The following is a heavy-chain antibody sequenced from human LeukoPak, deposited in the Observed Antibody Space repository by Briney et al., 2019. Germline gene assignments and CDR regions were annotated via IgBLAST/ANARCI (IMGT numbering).Heavy chain of an antibody. V-gene: IGHV3-30*04. CDR1: GFTFNSYA. Sequence: GGSLRLSCAASGFTFNSYAMHWVRQAPGKGLEWVAVISSDGTKRYYADSVKGRFTISRDNSKNTLYLQMNSLRGEDTAVYYCAKDGDTMSGTYYYDMDVWGKGTTVTIS. J-gene: IGHJ6*03. D-gene: IGHD1-26*01. CDR3: AKDGDTMSGTYYYDMDV. CDR2: ISSDGTKR.